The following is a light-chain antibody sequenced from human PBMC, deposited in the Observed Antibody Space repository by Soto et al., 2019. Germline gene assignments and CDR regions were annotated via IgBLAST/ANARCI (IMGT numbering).Light chain of an antibody. V-gene: IGKV3-20*01. CDR2: AAS. CDR1: QTLSSSNY. CDR3: HQYGSSPRT. J-gene: IGKJ1*01. Sequence: EIVLTQSPGTLSLSPGERATLSCRASQTLSSSNYLAWYQQKPGQAPRLLIYAASSRATGITDRFSGSGSGTDFTLTISRLEAEDFAVYYCHQYGSSPRTFGQGTKVDIK.